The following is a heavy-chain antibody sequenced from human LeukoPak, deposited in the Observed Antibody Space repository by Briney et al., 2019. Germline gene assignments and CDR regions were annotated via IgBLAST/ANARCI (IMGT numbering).Heavy chain of an antibody. CDR1: GFTFSSYA. CDR2: ISYDGSNK. Sequence: PGGSPRLSCAASGFTFSSYAMHWVRQAPGKGLEWVAVISYDGSNKYYADSVKGRFTISRDNSKNTLYLQMNSLRAEDTAVYYCARDQGAAAGTDRAAGDYWGQGTLVTVSS. D-gene: IGHD6-13*01. V-gene: IGHV3-30-3*01. CDR3: ARDQGAAAGTDRAAGDY. J-gene: IGHJ4*02.